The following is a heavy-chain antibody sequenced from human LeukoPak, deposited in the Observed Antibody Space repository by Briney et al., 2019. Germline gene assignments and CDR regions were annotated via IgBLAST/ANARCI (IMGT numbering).Heavy chain of an antibody. Sequence: PSETLSLTCTVSGGSISSSTYYWGWLRQPPGKGLEGIGNIYYSGSIYYNPSLKSRVTISVDKSKNQFSLRLSSVTAADTAVYYCARQTTVMGDYWGQGTLVTVSS. J-gene: IGHJ4*02. D-gene: IGHD4-11*01. CDR1: GGSISSSTYY. CDR2: IYYSGSI. CDR3: ARQTTVMGDY. V-gene: IGHV4-39*01.